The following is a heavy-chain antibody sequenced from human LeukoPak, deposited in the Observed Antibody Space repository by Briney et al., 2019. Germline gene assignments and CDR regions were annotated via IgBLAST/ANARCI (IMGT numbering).Heavy chain of an antibody. V-gene: IGHV3-48*01. CDR2: ISISSDTI. CDR1: GFTFSDYT. J-gene: IGHJ5*02. CDR3: ARGPPPFDP. Sequence: GGSLRLSCAASGFTFSDYTMNWVRQAPGKGLEWISYISISSDTIYYADSVEGRFTISRDNAKNSLYLQMNSLRVEDTAVYYCARGPPPFDPWGQGTLVTVSS.